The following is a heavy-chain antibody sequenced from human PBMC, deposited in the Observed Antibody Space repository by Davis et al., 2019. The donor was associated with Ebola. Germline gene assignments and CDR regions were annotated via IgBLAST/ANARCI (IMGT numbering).Heavy chain of an antibody. CDR3: ARDSGSVALDY. Sequence: PGGSLRLSCAVSGFIFSSYAMHWVRQAPGKGLEYVSAINSNGGNTYYADSVKGRFTISRDNSKNTLYLQMGSLRAEDMAVYYCARDSGSVALDYWGQGTLVTVSS. CDR2: INSNGGNT. V-gene: IGHV3-64*02. CDR1: GFIFSSYA. D-gene: IGHD6-19*01. J-gene: IGHJ4*02.